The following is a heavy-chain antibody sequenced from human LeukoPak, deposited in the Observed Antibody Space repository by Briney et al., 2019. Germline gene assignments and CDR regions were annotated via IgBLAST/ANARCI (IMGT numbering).Heavy chain of an antibody. J-gene: IGHJ6*03. Sequence: SQTLSLTCTVSRGSISSGDYYWSWIRQPPGKGLEWIGYIYYSGSTYYNPSLKSRVTISVDTSKNQFSLKLSSVTAADTALYYCARDSLLPSAMGYYYMDVWGKGTAVTVSS. CDR1: RGSISSGDYY. D-gene: IGHD2-2*01. CDR3: ARDSLLPSAMGYYYMDV. CDR2: IYYSGST. V-gene: IGHV4-30-4*08.